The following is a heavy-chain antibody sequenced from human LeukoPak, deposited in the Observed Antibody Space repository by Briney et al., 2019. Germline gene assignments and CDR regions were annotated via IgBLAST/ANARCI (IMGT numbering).Heavy chain of an antibody. Sequence: SETLSLTCTVSAYSISRGYYWGWIRQPPGKGLEWIGSIYYSGSTYYNPSLKSRVTISVDTSKNQFSLNLSSVTAADTAVYYCARGTAVDSWGPGTLVTVSS. V-gene: IGHV4-38-2*02. CDR3: ARGTAVDS. CDR2: IYYSGST. D-gene: IGHD1/OR15-1a*01. CDR1: AYSISRGYY. J-gene: IGHJ4*02.